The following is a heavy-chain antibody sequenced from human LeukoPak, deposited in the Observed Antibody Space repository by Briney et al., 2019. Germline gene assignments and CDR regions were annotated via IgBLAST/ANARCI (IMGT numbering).Heavy chain of an antibody. J-gene: IGHJ5*02. CDR1: GGSISPYF. CDR2: ISYTGST. Sequence: SETLSLICTVSGGSISPYFWSWMRQTLGKGREWIGYISYTGSTNYNPALKSRVTISVDTSKNQFSLQLTSVTAADTAVYYCARDDYRGVTNFDPWGQGTLVTVSS. V-gene: IGHV4-59*01. D-gene: IGHD3-10*01. CDR3: ARDDYRGVTNFDP.